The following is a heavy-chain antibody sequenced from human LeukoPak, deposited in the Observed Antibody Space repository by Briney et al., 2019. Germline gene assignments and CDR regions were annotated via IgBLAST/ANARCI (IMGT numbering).Heavy chain of an antibody. Sequence: GSLRLSCAASEFTFSGYYMSWIRQAPGKGLEWVSYISYSGDTIYYADSVKGRFTVSRDNAKNSLYLQMNSLRAEDTAVYYCARDAVRVLWFGEVPAGPFDPWGQGTLVTVSS. CDR1: EFTFSGYY. V-gene: IGHV3-11*01. CDR3: ARDAVRVLWFGEVPAGPFDP. CDR2: ISYSGDTI. J-gene: IGHJ5*02. D-gene: IGHD3-10*01.